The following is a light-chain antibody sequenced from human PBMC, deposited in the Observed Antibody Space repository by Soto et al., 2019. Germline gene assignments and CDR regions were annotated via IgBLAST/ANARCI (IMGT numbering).Light chain of an antibody. CDR3: NSYASGNTRV. CDR2: EVS. CDR1: SSDIGDYDY. V-gene: IGLV2-14*01. J-gene: IGLJ1*01. Sequence: QAVLTQPASVSGSPGQSITISCTGTSSDIGDYDYVSWYQQHPGKAPKLLISEVSNRPSGVSKRFSGSKSGNTASLTISGLQAEDEADYYCNSYASGNTRVFGTGTQLTVL.